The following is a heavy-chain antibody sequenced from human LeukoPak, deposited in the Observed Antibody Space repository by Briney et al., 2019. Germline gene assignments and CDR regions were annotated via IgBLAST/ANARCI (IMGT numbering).Heavy chain of an antibody. CDR2: ISWNSGSI. CDR1: GFTFDDYA. D-gene: IGHD6-13*01. CDR3: AKDMVGYSSSWFDY. J-gene: IGHJ4*02. V-gene: IGHV3-9*01. Sequence: GGSLRLSCAASGFTFDDYAMHWVRQAPGKGLEWVSGISWNSGSIGYADSVKGRFTVSRDNAKNSLYPQMNSLRAEDTALYYCAKDMVGYSSSWFDYWGQGTLVTVSS.